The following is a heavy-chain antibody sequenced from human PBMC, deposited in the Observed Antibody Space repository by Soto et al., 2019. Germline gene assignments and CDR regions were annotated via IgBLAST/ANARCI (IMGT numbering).Heavy chain of an antibody. Sequence: QMQLQASGPGLVEHSETLSLTCNVSGASVSHGYWSWIRQPPGKGLEWIGFMYFGGSFNYNPSLTSRATISVETSKNQFSMKLTSVTASDTAVYYCARSYYDSTGFAVDPWGQGTLVTVSS. CDR3: ARSYYDSTGFAVDP. CDR2: MYFGGSF. J-gene: IGHJ5*02. CDR1: GASVSHGY. D-gene: IGHD3-22*01. V-gene: IGHV4-59*02.